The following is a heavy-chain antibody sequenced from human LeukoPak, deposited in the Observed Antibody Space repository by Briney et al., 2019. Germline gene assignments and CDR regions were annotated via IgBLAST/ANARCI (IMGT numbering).Heavy chain of an antibody. Sequence: GEPLKISCKGSGSLFTSYWIRWVRQMPGKGLEWMGRIDPSDSYTNYSPSFQGHVTISADKSISTAYLQWSSLKASDTAMYYCARLGDYGDYASDYWGQGTLVTVSS. D-gene: IGHD4-17*01. J-gene: IGHJ4*02. CDR2: IDPSDSYT. V-gene: IGHV5-10-1*01. CDR1: GSLFTSYW. CDR3: ARLGDYGDYASDY.